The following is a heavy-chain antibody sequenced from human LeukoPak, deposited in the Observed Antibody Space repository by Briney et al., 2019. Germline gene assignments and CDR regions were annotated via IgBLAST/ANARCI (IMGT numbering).Heavy chain of an antibody. Sequence: SETLSLTCTVSGGSINSYYWSWIRQPAGKGLEWIGRIYTSGSTNYNPSLKSRVTMSVDTSKNQFSLKLSSVTAADTAVYYCARDYPEILTTLDAFDIWGQGTMVTVSS. CDR1: GGSINSYY. CDR3: ARDYPEILTTLDAFDI. V-gene: IGHV4-4*07. J-gene: IGHJ3*02. D-gene: IGHD3-3*01. CDR2: IYTSGST.